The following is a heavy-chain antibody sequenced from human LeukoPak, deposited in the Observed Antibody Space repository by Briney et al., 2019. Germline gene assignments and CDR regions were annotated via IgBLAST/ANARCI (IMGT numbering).Heavy chain of an antibody. CDR1: GYTFSGYY. CDR3: ARGEQWLVRY. J-gene: IGHJ4*02. CDR2: IDPNSGAT. Sequence: ASVKVSCKASGYTFSGYYIHWVRQAPGHGLEWMGWIDPNSGATNYAQKFQGRVTMTRDTSINTVYMELTSDDTAVYYCARGEQWLVRYWGQGTLVTV. D-gene: IGHD6-19*01. V-gene: IGHV1-2*02.